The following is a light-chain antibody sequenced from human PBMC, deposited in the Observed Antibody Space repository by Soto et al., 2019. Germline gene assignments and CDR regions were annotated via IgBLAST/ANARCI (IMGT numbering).Light chain of an antibody. CDR2: LSSDGSH. V-gene: IGLV4-69*01. CDR1: SGHSSYA. Sequence: QLVLTQSPSASASLGASVKLTCTLSSGHSSYAIAWHQQQPEKGPRYLMKLSSDGSHSKGDGIPDRFSGSSSGAERYLTISSRQSEDEADYYCQTWDTGARVVFGGGTKDTVL. J-gene: IGLJ2*01. CDR3: QTWDTGARVV.